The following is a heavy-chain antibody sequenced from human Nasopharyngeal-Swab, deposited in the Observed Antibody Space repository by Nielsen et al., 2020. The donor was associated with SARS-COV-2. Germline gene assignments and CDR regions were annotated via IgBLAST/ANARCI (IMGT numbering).Heavy chain of an antibody. CDR2: IYPGDSDT. CDR1: GYSFTTYW. J-gene: IGHJ6*02. Sequence: GESLKISCKGSGYSFTTYWIGWVRQMPGKGLEWMGIIYPGDSDTRYSPSFQGQVTISADKSISTAYLQWSSLKASDTAMYYCARGYCSSTSCYDYYYGMDVWGQGTTVTVSS. CDR3: ARGYCSSTSCYDYYYGMDV. V-gene: IGHV5-51*01. D-gene: IGHD2-2*01.